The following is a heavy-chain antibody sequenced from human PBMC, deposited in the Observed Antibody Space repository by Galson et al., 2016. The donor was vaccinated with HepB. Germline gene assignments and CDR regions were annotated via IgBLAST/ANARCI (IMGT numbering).Heavy chain of an antibody. D-gene: IGHD1-1*01. Sequence: SVKVSCKASGYNFGTYAMHWVRQAPGQRLEWMGWINAANGDTRYSLKFQGRIIITRDTSASTAYMDLSGLRSEDTAVYYCARGFLTGTDNDAFDLWGQGTVVTVSS. CDR1: GYNFGTYA. CDR3: ARGFLTGTDNDAFDL. CDR2: INAANGDT. J-gene: IGHJ3*01. V-gene: IGHV1-3*01.